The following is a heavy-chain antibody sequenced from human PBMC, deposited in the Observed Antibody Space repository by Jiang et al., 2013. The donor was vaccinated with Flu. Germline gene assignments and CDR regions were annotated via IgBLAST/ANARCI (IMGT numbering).Heavy chain of an antibody. J-gene: IGHJ4*02. Sequence: GAEVKKPGSSVKVSCKASGGTFSSYAISWVRQAPGQGLEWMGGIIPIFGTANYAQKFQGRVTITADESTSTAYMELSSLRSEDTAVYYCARVEYYDSSGYLGALDYWGPGNPGHRLL. D-gene: IGHD3-22*01. V-gene: IGHV1-69*01. CDR3: ARVEYYDSSGYLGALDY. CDR2: IIPIFGTA. CDR1: GGTFSSYA.